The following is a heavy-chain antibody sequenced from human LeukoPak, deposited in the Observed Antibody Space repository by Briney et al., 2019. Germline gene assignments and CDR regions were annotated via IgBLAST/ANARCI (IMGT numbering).Heavy chain of an antibody. CDR3: ARDGTTVTTFWDYWYFDL. CDR2: IYYSGNT. Sequence: SETLSLTCTVSGGSISSNDYYWSWIRQPPGKGLEWIGYIYYSGNTNYNPSLKSRVTMSVDTSKNQFSLKLSSVTAADTAVYYCARDGTTVTTFWDYWYFDLWGRGTLVTVSS. D-gene: IGHD4-11*01. V-gene: IGHV4-61*08. J-gene: IGHJ2*01. CDR1: GGSISSNDYY.